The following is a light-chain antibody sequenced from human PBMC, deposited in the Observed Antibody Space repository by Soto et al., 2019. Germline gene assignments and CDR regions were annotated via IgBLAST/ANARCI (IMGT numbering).Light chain of an antibody. J-gene: IGLJ1*01. CDR3: SSYTSSSTRV. V-gene: IGLV2-14*01. CDR2: DVS. CDR1: SSDVGGYKF. Sequence: QSALTQPASVSGSPGQSLTISCTGTSSDVGGYKFVSWYQQHPGKAPKLMIYDVSKRPLGVSNRFSGSKSGNTASLTISGLQAEDEADYYCSSYTSSSTRVFGTGTKVTVL.